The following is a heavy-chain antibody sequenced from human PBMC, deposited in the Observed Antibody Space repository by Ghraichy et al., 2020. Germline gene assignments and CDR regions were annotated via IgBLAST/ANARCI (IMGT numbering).Heavy chain of an antibody. V-gene: IGHV3-23*01. D-gene: IGHD6-6*01. CDR2: ISGSGGST. J-gene: IGHJ4*02. CDR3: AKLGVGIAARKPFDY. Sequence: LSLTCAASGFTFSSYAMSWVRQAPGKGLEWVSAISGSGGSTYYADSVKGRFTISRDNSKNTLYLQMNSLRAEDTAVYYCAKLGVGIAARKPFDYWGQGTLVTVSS. CDR1: GFTFSSYA.